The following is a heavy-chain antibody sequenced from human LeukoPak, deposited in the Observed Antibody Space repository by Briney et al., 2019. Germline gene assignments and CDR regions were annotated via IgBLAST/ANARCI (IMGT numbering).Heavy chain of an antibody. CDR3: AKARRGYSYGSYYFDY. Sequence: PGGSLRLSCAASGFTFSSYAMSWVRQAPGKGLERVSAISGSGGSTYYADSVKGRFTISRDNSKNTLYLQMNSLRAEDTAVYYCAKARRGYSYGSYYFDYWGQGTLVTVSS. V-gene: IGHV3-23*01. J-gene: IGHJ4*02. D-gene: IGHD5-18*01. CDR2: ISGSGGST. CDR1: GFTFSSYA.